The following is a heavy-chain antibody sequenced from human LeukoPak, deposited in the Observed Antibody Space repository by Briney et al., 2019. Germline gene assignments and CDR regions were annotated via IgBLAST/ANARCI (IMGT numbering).Heavy chain of an antibody. CDR2: IYYTGST. CDR1: GGSISSSSYY. J-gene: IGHJ5*02. Sequence: SETLSLTCTVSGGSISSSSYYCGWIRQPPGKGLEWIGTIYYTGSTYYNPSLKSRVTISIDTSKNQFSLRLSSVTAADTAVYFCARRRTGTKWFDPWGQGTLVTVSS. V-gene: IGHV4-39*01. D-gene: IGHD1-7*01. CDR3: ARRRTGTKWFDP.